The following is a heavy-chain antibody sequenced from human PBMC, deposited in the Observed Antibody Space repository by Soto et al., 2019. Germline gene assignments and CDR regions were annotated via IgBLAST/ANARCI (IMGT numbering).Heavy chain of an antibody. CDR2: IYYSGST. CDR3: ARTNIAVAGNTHAFDI. D-gene: IGHD6-19*01. CDR1: GGSISDYY. V-gene: IGHV4-59*01. Sequence: PSETLSLTCTVAGGSISDYYGSWFLQPPGKGLEWVGYIYYSGSTNYNPSLKSRVTISVDTSKMQFSLKLISVTAADTAVYYCARTNIAVAGNTHAFDIWGQGTMVTVSS. J-gene: IGHJ3*02.